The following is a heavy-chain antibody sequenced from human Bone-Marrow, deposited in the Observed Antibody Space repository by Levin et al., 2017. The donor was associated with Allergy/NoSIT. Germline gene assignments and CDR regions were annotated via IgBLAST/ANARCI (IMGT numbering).Heavy chain of an antibody. Sequence: GGSLRLSCAASGFSFNKYAMHWVRQAPGRGLEWVASIKNDGSKKFYLESVKGRLTISRDNSRNTMDLHMNSLSGEDTAVYYCARDQGGYYYGMDVWGQGTTVIVSS. D-gene: IGHD3-16*01. CDR3: ARDQGGYYYGMDV. J-gene: IGHJ6*02. CDR2: IKNDGSKK. V-gene: IGHV3-33*01. CDR1: GFSFNKYA.